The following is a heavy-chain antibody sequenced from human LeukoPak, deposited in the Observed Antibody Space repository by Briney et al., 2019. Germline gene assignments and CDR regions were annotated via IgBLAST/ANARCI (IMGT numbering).Heavy chain of an antibody. Sequence: GGSLRLSCAASGFSFSDHYMSWIRQAPGKGLEWVSYISSSRSFTNYADSVKGRFTISRDNAKNSLYLQMNSLRAEDTAVYYCARVATMVRVPLDALDIWGQGTMVSVSS. CDR3: ARVATMVRVPLDALDI. J-gene: IGHJ3*02. CDR2: ISSSRSFT. V-gene: IGHV3-11*06. CDR1: GFSFSDHY. D-gene: IGHD3-10*01.